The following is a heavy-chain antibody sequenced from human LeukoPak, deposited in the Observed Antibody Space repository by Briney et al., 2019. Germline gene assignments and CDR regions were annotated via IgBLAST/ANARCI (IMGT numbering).Heavy chain of an antibody. V-gene: IGHV1-18*01. CDR3: ARDEVEVRDSSSWYGSPHEEYYYYGMDV. J-gene: IGHJ6*02. CDR2: ISAYNGNT. D-gene: IGHD6-13*01. CDR1: GYTFTSYG. Sequence: GAPVKVSCKASGYTFTSYGISWVRQAPGQGLEWMGWISAYNGNTNYAQKLQGRVTMTTDTSTSTAYMELRSLRSDDTAVYYCARDEVEVRDSSSWYGSPHEEYYYYGMDVWGQGTTVTVSS.